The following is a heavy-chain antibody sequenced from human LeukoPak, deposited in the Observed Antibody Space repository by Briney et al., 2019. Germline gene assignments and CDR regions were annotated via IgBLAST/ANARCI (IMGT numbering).Heavy chain of an antibody. V-gene: IGHV4-39*07. J-gene: IGHJ4*02. CDR1: GGSISSSSYY. CDR3: ARDRDWAVAAQGY. D-gene: IGHD6-19*01. Sequence: TSETLSLTCTVSGGSISSSSYYWGWIRQPPGKGLEWIGSIYYSGSTYYNPSLKSRVTISVDTSKNQFSLKLSSVTTADTAVYYCARDRDWAVAAQGYWGQGTLVTVSS. CDR2: IYYSGST.